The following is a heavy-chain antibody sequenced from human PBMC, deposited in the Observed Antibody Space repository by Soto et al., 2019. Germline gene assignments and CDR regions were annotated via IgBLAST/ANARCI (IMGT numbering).Heavy chain of an antibody. D-gene: IGHD3-10*01. V-gene: IGHV5-51*01. J-gene: IGHJ6*02. CDR2: IYPADSDT. Sequence: GESLKISCKGSGYSFPSQWIGWVRQTPGKGLEWMGSIYPADSDTRYSPSFQGQVTISADKSIGTAYLEWSNLKASDTAMYYCARIPHTPTSYSDHSYGMDVWGQGTRVTVSS. CDR3: ARIPHTPTSYSDHSYGMDV. CDR1: GYSFPSQW.